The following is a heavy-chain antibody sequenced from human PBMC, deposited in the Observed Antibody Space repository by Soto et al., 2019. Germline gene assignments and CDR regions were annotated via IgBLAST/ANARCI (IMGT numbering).Heavy chain of an antibody. CDR3: AGSVPGYVYYDFWSGYCDY. J-gene: IGHJ4*02. V-gene: IGHV4-59*01. D-gene: IGHD3-3*01. Sequence: PSETLSLTCTVSGGSISSYYWSWIRQPPGKGLEWIGYIYYSGSTNYNPSLKSRVTISVDTSKNQFSLKLSSVTAADTAVYYCAGSVPGYVYYDFWSGYCDYWGQGTLVTVS. CDR2: IYYSGST. CDR1: GGSISSYY.